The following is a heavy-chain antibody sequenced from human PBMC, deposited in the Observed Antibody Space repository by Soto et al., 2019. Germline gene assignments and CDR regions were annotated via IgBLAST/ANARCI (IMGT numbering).Heavy chain of an antibody. V-gene: IGHV4-59*01. J-gene: IGHJ6*03. CDR1: GDSIRSDY. Sequence: QVQLQESGPGLVKPSETLSLTCSVSGDSIRSDYWGWIRQPPGKGLEWSGYIYSSGSTNYNPSLKSRVTMSVDTSKNYFSLKLSSVTAADTAVYYCARALELERRPYYYYMDVWGKGTTVTVSS. CDR2: IYSSGST. D-gene: IGHD1-1*01. CDR3: ARALELERRPYYYYMDV.